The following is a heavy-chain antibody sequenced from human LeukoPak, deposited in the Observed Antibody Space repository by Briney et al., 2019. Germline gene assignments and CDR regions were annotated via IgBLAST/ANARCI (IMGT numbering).Heavy chain of an antibody. V-gene: IGHV1-2*02. Sequence: ASVKVSCKASGYTFTGYYMHWVRQAPGQGLEWMGWINPNSGGTNYAQKFQGRVTMTRDTSISTAYIELSRLRSDDTAVYYCARIPIVVVPAAQGDNWFDPWGQGTLVTVS. D-gene: IGHD2-2*01. CDR2: INPNSGGT. J-gene: IGHJ5*02. CDR3: ARIPIVVVPAAQGDNWFDP. CDR1: GYTFTGYY.